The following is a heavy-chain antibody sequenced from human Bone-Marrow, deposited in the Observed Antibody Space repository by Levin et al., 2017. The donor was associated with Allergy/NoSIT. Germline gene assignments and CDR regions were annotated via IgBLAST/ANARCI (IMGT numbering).Heavy chain of an antibody. J-gene: IGHJ4*02. CDR1: GFTFSGYW. Sequence: GESLKISCASSGFTFSGYWMAWVRQAPGKGLEWVANINRDGGDGYYVDSVKGRFTISRDNAKNSLYLQMNSLRVEDTAVYYCAINGAWSFELWGQGTLVTVSS. CDR3: AINGAWSFEL. CDR2: INRDGGDG. V-gene: IGHV3-7*02. D-gene: IGHD7-27*01.